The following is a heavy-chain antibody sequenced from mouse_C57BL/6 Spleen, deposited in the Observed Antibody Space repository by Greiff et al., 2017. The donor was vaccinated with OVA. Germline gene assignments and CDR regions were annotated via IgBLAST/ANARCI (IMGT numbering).Heavy chain of an antibody. CDR1: GYTFTSYW. CDR3: ARSGMVTTGDYFDY. CDR2: IDPSDSYT. Sequence: QVQLQQPGAELVRPGTSVKLSCKASGYTFTSYWMHWVKQRPGQGLEWIGVIDPSDSYTNYNQKFKGKATLTVDTSSSTAYMQLSSLTSEDSAVYYCARSGMVTTGDYFDYWGQGTTLTVSS. V-gene: IGHV1-59*01. J-gene: IGHJ2*01. D-gene: IGHD2-2*01.